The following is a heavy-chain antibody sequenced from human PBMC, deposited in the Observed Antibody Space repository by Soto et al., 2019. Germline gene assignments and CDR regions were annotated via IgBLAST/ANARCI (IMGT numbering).Heavy chain of an antibody. V-gene: IGHV3-64D*08. Sequence: PGWSLRLSCAASGVTFRSYAMSGVLQAPGKGLEYVSAINSNGVTTYYADSVKGRFTISRDNSKNTLYLQMNSLRAEDTAIYYCAKPLQLWSPFDYSGQRTLVTVSS. CDR3: AKPLQLWSPFDY. CDR2: INSNGVTT. CDR1: GVTFRSYA. D-gene: IGHD5-18*01. J-gene: IGHJ4*02.